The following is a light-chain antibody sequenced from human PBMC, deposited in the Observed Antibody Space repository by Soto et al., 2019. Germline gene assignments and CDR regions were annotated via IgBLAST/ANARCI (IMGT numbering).Light chain of an antibody. J-gene: IGKJ4*01. Sequence: EVVLTQSPGTLSLSPGERATLSCRASQSVGSSNLVWYQQKPGQAPRLLVSSASGRATGIPDRFSGSGSGTDFTLPISRLEPEDFAVYFCQHYGSEPLLTFGGGTKVEIK. V-gene: IGKV3-20*01. CDR3: QHYGSEPLLT. CDR2: SAS. CDR1: QSVGSSN.